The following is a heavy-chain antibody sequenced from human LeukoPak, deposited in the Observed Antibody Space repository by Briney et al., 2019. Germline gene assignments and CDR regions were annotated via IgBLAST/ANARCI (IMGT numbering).Heavy chain of an antibody. J-gene: IGHJ5*02. D-gene: IGHD5-24*01. CDR2: IYYSGRT. CDR3: AREGRDGYRS. V-gene: IGHV4-59*01. CDR1: GGAISSYY. Sequence: SETLSLTCTVSGGAISSYYWSWIRQPPGKGLEWIGYIYYSGRTNYNPSLKSRVTISVDTSKNQFSLKLSSVTAADTAVYYCAREGRDGYRSWGQGTLVTVSS.